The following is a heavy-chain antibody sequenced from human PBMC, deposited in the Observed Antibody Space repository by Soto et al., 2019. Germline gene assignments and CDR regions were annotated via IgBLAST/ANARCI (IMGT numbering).Heavy chain of an antibody. D-gene: IGHD3-22*01. J-gene: IGHJ5*02. CDR1: GCKFGDYA. Sequence: GTLRLSCSASGCKFGDYAMTWVRQAPGKGLEWVGFIRNNGYGGTANYAASVKGRFTISRDDSKTIAYLQMNSLKTEDTAVYYCIRGSFGYYGPWGQGTPVTVYS. CDR2: IRNNGYGGTA. V-gene: IGHV3-49*04. CDR3: IRGSFGYYGP.